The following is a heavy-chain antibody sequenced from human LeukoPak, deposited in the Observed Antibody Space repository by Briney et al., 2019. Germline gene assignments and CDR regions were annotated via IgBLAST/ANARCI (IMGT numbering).Heavy chain of an antibody. CDR2: IYTSGST. V-gene: IGHV4-4*07. CDR3: ARTTDYYDSSGFVAAFDI. J-gene: IGHJ3*02. Sequence: SETLSLTCTVSGGSISSYYWSWIRQPAGKGLEWIGRIYTSGSTNYNPSLKSRVTMSVDTSKNQFSLKLSSVTAADTAVYYCARTTDYYDSSGFVAAFDIWGQETMVTVSS. D-gene: IGHD3-22*01. CDR1: GGSISSYY.